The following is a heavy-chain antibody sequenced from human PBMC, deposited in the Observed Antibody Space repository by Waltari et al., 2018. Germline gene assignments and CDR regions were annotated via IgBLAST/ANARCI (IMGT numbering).Heavy chain of an antibody. CDR3: ARADSSTAYFYYYMDV. CDR1: GGSISTYY. J-gene: IGHJ6*03. Sequence: QVELQESGPGLVKASETLSLTCTVSGGSISTYYWSWIRQPPGKGLEYIGYVYYTGTTNYNPSLKNRVTISLDTSKNQFSLKVNSVTAADTAVYYGARADSSTAYFYYYMDVWGTGTTVTVSS. D-gene: IGHD6-13*01. V-gene: IGHV4-59*01. CDR2: VYYTGTT.